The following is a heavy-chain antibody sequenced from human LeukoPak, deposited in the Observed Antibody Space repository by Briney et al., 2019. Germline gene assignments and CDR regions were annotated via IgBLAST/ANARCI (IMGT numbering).Heavy chain of an antibody. V-gene: IGHV4-4*02. D-gene: IGHD2-2*01. J-gene: IGHJ6*02. Sequence: SGTLSLTCAVSGGSISSSNWWSWVRQPPGKGLEWIGEIYHSGSTNYNPSLKSRVTISVDKSKNQFSLKLSSVTAADTAVYYSARPLLQLPYHYYGMDVWGQGTTVTVSS. CDR2: IYHSGST. CDR3: ARPLLQLPYHYYGMDV. CDR1: GGSISSSNW.